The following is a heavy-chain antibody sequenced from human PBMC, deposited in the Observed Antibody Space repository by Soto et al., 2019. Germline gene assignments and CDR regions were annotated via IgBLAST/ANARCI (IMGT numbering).Heavy chain of an antibody. CDR2: TYYRSKWYN. CDR3: ARDYKLQPSPASPNYFDY. V-gene: IGHV6-1*01. Sequence: SPTLSLTCAISGDSVSSNSAAWNWIRQSPSRGLEWLGRTYYRSKWYNDYAVSGKSRITINPDTSKNQFSLQLNSVTPEDTAVYYCARDYKLQPSPASPNYFDYRRQGTLVTVSS. D-gene: IGHD3-10*01. CDR1: GDSVSSNSAA. J-gene: IGHJ4*02.